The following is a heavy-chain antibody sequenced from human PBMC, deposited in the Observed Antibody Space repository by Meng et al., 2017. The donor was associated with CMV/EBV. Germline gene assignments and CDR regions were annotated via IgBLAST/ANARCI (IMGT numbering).Heavy chain of an antibody. J-gene: IGHJ4*02. CDR1: GVAPSTSEGV. Sequence: KSPGPTLVNPTQTVTLTGTFSGVAPSTSEGVVGCIRQLPGESLQWLALIYWDDVKRYSPSLESRLTSTKETSKSEAVLTMTNMDRVETATYYCAHRGRYGYPSYWGQGTLVTVSS. CDR3: AHRGRYGYPSY. D-gene: IGHD5-18*01. CDR2: IYWDDVK. V-gene: IGHV2-5*02.